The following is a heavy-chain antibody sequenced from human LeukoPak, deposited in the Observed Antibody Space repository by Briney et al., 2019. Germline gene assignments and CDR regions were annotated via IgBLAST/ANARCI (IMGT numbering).Heavy chain of an antibody. CDR2: IYYSGST. D-gene: IGHD6-13*01. CDR1: GASVSSYY. J-gene: IGHJ6*02. Sequence: SETLSLTCTVSGASVSSYYWIWIRQLPGKGLEWIGYIYYSGSTNYNPSLKSRVTISVDTSKNQFSLKLSSVTAADTAVYYCARGSDGIAAAGTLNYGMDVWGQGTTVTVSS. V-gene: IGHV4-59*02. CDR3: ARGSDGIAAAGTLNYGMDV.